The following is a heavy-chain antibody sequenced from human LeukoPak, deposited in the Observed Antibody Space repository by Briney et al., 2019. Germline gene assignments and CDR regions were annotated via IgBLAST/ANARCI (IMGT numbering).Heavy chain of an antibody. J-gene: IGHJ4*02. CDR2: INHSGST. V-gene: IGHV4-34*01. Sequence: PSETLSLTCAAYGGSFSGYYWSWIRQPPGKGLEWIGEINHSGSTNYNPSLKSRVTISVDTSKNQFSLKLSSVTAADTAVYYCAARDGYNLYFDYWGQGTLVTVSS. D-gene: IGHD5-24*01. CDR1: GGSFSGYY. CDR3: AARDGYNLYFDY.